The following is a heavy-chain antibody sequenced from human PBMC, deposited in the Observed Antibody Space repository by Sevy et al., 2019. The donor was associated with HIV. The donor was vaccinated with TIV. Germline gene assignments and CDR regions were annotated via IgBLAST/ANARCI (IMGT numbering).Heavy chain of an antibody. V-gene: IGHV4-59*13. CDR1: GGSISSYY. J-gene: IGHJ6*02. Sequence: SETLSLTCTVSGGSISSYYWSWIRQPPGKGLEWIGYIYYSGSTNYDRSLKSRVTISVDTSKNQFSLKLSSVTAADTAVYYCARVLTAMVSPDGMDVWGQGTTVTVSS. CDR3: ARVLTAMVSPDGMDV. CDR2: IYYSGST. D-gene: IGHD5-18*01.